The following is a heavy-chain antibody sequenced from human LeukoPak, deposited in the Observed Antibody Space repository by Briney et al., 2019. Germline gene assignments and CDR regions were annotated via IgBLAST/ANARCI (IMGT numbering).Heavy chain of an antibody. V-gene: IGHV3-48*04. CDR3: ASLFHYYYDSSGYYPHDAFDI. CDR1: GFTFSTYW. Sequence: GGSLRLSCAASGFTFSTYWMHWVRQAPGKGLEWVSYISSSGSTIYYADSVKGRFTISRDNAKNSLYLQMNSLRAEDTAVYYCASLFHYYYDSSGYYPHDAFDIWGQGTKVTVSS. D-gene: IGHD3-22*01. CDR2: ISSSGSTI. J-gene: IGHJ3*02.